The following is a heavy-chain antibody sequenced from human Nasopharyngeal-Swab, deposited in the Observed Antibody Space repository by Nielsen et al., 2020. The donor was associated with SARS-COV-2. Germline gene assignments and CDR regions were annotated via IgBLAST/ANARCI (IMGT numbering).Heavy chain of an antibody. D-gene: IGHD3-16*01. J-gene: IGHJ4*02. V-gene: IGHV3-15*01. CDR3: TTVLQSLLLGGRDY. Sequence: GGSLRLSCAASGFTFSNAWMSWVRQAPGKGLEWVGRIKSKTDGGTTDYAAPVKGRFTISRDDSKNTLYLQMNSLKTEDTAVYYCTTVLQSLLLGGRDYWGQGTLVTVSS. CDR1: GFTFSNAW. CDR2: IKSKTDGGTT.